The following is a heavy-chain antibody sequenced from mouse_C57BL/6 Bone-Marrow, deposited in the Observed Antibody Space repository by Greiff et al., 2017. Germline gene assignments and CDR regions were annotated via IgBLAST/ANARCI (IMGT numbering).Heavy chain of an antibody. J-gene: IGHJ1*03. Sequence: QVQLQQSGPELVKPGASVKLSCKASGYTFTSYDINWVKQRPGQGLEWIGWIYPRDGSTTYNEKFKGKATLAVDTSSSTAYMGLHSLTSEDSAVYFCARSYYGSSNWYFDVWGTGTTVTVSS. CDR2: IYPRDGST. CDR3: ARSYYGSSNWYFDV. CDR1: GYTFTSYD. V-gene: IGHV1-85*01. D-gene: IGHD1-1*01.